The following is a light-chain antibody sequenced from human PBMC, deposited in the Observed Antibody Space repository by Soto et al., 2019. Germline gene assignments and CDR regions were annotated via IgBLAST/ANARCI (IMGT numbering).Light chain of an antibody. CDR1: SNDVGGYNY. CDR3: NSYTSSSTHVL. CDR2: EVT. V-gene: IGLV2-14*01. Sequence: QSALTQPASVSGSPGQSITISCTGTSNDVGGYNYVSWYQQHPGKAPKLMIYEVTNRPSGVSNRFSGSKSGNTASLTISGLQAEDEADYYCNSYTSSSTHVLFGGGTK. J-gene: IGLJ2*01.